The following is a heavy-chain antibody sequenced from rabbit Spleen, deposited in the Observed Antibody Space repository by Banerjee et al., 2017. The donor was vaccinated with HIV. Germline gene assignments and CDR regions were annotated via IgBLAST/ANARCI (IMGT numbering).Heavy chain of an antibody. Sequence: QEQLEESGGELVKPEGSLTLTCKASGFSFSSGQDMCWVRQAPGKGLEWIGCIGINNGGTWYASWAKGRFTISKTSPTTVTLQLNSLTVADTAMYFCARGDVSSNWSGNWWGPGTLVT. D-gene: IGHD8-1*01. J-gene: IGHJ4*01. V-gene: IGHV1S45*01. CDR3: ARGDVSSNWSGNW. CDR2: IGINNGGT. CDR1: GFSFSSGQD.